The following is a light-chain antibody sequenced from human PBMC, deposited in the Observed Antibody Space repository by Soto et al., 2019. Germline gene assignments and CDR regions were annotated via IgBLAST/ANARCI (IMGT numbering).Light chain of an antibody. V-gene: IGKV3-11*01. Sequence: EIVLTQSPATLSLSPGERATLSCRASQTVSSYLLWYQQKRGQAPRLLIYDASNRATGIPARFSGSGSGTDFTLTISSLEPEDFAVYYCQHYSSSPPAITFGQGTRLEIK. J-gene: IGKJ5*01. CDR1: QTVSSY. CDR3: QHYSSSPPAIT. CDR2: DAS.